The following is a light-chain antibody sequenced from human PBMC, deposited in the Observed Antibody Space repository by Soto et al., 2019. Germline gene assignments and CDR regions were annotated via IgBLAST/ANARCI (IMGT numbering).Light chain of an antibody. V-gene: IGKV1-5*03. J-gene: IGKJ1*01. CDR2: KAS. CDR3: QQYNFYSRT. CDR1: QSISSW. Sequence: DIRMTQSPSALSASVGETVTITCRASQSISSWLAWYQQKPGKAPKLLIYKASTLQSGVPSRFSGTGSGTEFSLTISSLQPDDFATYYCQQYNFYSRTFGQGTKVEVK.